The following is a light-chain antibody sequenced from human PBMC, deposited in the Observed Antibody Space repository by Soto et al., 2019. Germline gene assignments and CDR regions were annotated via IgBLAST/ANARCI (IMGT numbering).Light chain of an antibody. J-gene: IGLJ3*02. V-gene: IGLV1-44*01. CDR3: ASWEDGLSGWV. CDR1: RSNIGTNS. CDR2: RHD. Sequence: QSVLTQPPSASATPGQRVIISCSGSRSNIGTNSVSWYQQVPGMAPKLLIYRHDQRPSGVPDRVSGSKSGTAASLAISAVQSEDEADYYCASWEDGLSGWVFGGGTKLTVL.